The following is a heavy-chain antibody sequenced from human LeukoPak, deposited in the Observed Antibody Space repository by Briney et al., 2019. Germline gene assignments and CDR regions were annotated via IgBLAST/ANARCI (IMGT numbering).Heavy chain of an antibody. CDR1: GFTFSSYG. Sequence: GGSLRLSCAAAGFTFSSYGMHWVRQAPGKGLEWVAIIWFDGSNKCYGDSAKGRFTISRDNSKNTLYLEMNSLRAEDTAVYYCARGDGYSYGKYGMDVWGQGTTVIASS. D-gene: IGHD5-18*01. CDR2: IWFDGSNK. J-gene: IGHJ6*02. V-gene: IGHV3-33*01. CDR3: ARGDGYSYGKYGMDV.